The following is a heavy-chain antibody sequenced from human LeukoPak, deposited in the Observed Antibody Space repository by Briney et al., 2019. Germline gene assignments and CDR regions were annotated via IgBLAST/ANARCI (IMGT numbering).Heavy chain of an antibody. CDR3: ARAAYDSNGYTANHDY. CDR2: LYSDGTT. CDR1: GFIVSSNY. J-gene: IGHJ4*02. V-gene: IGHV3-53*01. D-gene: IGHD3-22*01. Sequence: GGSLRLSCAASGFIVSSNYMSWVRQAPGKGLEWVSVLYSDGTTYYADSVKGRFTISRDNSKNTLYLQMNNLRAEDTAVYYCARAAYDSNGYTANHDYWGQGTLVTVSS.